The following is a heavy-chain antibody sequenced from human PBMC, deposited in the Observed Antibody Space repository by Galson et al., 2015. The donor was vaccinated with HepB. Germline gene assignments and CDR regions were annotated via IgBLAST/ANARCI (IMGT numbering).Heavy chain of an antibody. CDR1: GGSISSSSYY. V-gene: IGHV4-39*01. CDR2: IYYSGST. CDR3: ARNDYYGLDY. Sequence: ETLSLTCTVSGGSISSSSYYWGWIRQPPGKGLEWIGSIYYSGSTYYNPSLKSRVTISVDTSKNQFSLKLSSVTAADTAVYYCARNDYYGLDYWGQGTLVTVSS. J-gene: IGHJ4*02. D-gene: IGHD3-10*01.